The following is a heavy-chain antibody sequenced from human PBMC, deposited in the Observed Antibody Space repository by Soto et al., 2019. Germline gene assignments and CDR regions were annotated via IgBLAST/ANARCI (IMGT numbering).Heavy chain of an antibody. CDR3: ARSGYYDFWSGYYPFDY. D-gene: IGHD3-3*01. CDR2: INSDGSST. V-gene: IGHV3-74*01. Sequence: EVQLVESGGGLVQPGGSLRLSCAASGFTFSSYWMHWVRQAPGKGLVWVSRINSDGSSTSYADSVKGRFTISRDNAKNTLYLQMNSLRVEDTAVYYCARSGYYDFWSGYYPFDYWGQGTLVTVSS. J-gene: IGHJ4*02. CDR1: GFTFSSYW.